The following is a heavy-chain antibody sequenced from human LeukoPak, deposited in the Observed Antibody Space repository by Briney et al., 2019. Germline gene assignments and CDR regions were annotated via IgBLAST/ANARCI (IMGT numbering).Heavy chain of an antibody. D-gene: IGHD2-2*02. V-gene: IGHV3-23*01. Sequence: PGGSLRLSCAASGFTFSNYAMTWGRQAPGKGLEWVSVISGRGDRTFYADSVKGRFTISRDNSKNTMYLQMNSLRAEDTAVYYCAKGGYCIATSCYIQRSGDYWGQGTLVTVSS. J-gene: IGHJ4*02. CDR1: GFTFSNYA. CDR3: AKGGYCIATSCYIQRSGDY. CDR2: ISGRGDRT.